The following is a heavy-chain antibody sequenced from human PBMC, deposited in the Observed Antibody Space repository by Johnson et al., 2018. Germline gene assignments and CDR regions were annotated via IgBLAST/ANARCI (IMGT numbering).Heavy chain of an antibody. D-gene: IGHD2-21*01. CDR2: ISGSGGST. Sequence: VQLVQSGGGLVQPGGSLRLSCAASGFTFSSYAMSWVRQAPGKGLEWVSAISGSGGSTYYAAPVKGRFTISRDNSKNTLYLQMNSLRAEDKAVYYCAKDNKASGYYYMDVWGKGTTVTVSS. V-gene: IGHV3-23*04. CDR3: AKDNKASGYYYMDV. J-gene: IGHJ6*03. CDR1: GFTFSSYA.